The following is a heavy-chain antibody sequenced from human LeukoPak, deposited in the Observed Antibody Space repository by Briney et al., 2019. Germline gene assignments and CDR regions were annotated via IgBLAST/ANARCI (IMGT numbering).Heavy chain of an antibody. CDR3: ATSDYGSGSHDY. J-gene: IGHJ4*02. CDR2: IYHSGST. Sequence: SETLSLTCAASGYSISSGYYWGWIRQPPGKGLEWIGSIYHSGSTYYNPSLKSRVTISVDTSKNQFSLKLSSVTAADTAVYYCATSDYGSGSHDYWGQGTLVTVSS. V-gene: IGHV4-38-2*01. CDR1: GYSISSGYY. D-gene: IGHD3-10*01.